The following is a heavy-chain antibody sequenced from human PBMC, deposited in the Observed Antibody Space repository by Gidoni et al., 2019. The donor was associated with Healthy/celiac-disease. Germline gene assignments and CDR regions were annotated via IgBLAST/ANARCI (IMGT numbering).Heavy chain of an antibody. V-gene: IGHV3-23*01. CDR3: RVVPAATYYDYGMDV. J-gene: IGHJ6*02. D-gene: IGHD2-2*01. CDR1: GFTFSSYA. CDR2: ISGSGGST. Sequence: EVQLLESGGGLVQPGGSLRLSCAASGFTFSSYAMSWVRQAPGKGLEWVSAISGSGGSTYYADSVKGRFTISRDNSKNTLYLQMNSLRAEDTAVYYCRVVPAATYYDYGMDVWGQGTTVTVSS.